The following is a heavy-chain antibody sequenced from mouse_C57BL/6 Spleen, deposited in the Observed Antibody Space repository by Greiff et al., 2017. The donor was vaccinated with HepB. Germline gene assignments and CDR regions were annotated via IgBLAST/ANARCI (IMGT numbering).Heavy chain of an antibody. D-gene: IGHD2-3*01. V-gene: IGHV1-82*01. Sequence: VQLQQSGPELVKPGASVKISCKASGYAFSSSWMNWVKQRPGKGLEWIGRIYPGDGDTNYNGKFKGKATLTADKSSRTAYMQLSSLSSEDSAVFFCARSDGYRYAMDYWGQGTSVTVSS. J-gene: IGHJ4*01. CDR2: IYPGDGDT. CDR3: ARSDGYRYAMDY. CDR1: GYAFSSSW.